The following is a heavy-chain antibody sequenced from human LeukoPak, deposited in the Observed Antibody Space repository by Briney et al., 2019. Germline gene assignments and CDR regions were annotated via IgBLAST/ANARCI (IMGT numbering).Heavy chain of an antibody. CDR1: GYTFTNYG. V-gene: IGHV1-2*02. CDR2: TNPNSGGT. J-gene: IGHJ4*02. Sequence: ASVKVSCKASGYTFTNYGISWVRQAPGQGLEWMGWTNPNSGGTNYAQKFQGRVTMTRDTSISTAYMELSRLRSDDTAVYYCARGYCSGGSCQGGDYWGQGTLVTVSS. D-gene: IGHD2-15*01. CDR3: ARGYCSGGSCQGGDY.